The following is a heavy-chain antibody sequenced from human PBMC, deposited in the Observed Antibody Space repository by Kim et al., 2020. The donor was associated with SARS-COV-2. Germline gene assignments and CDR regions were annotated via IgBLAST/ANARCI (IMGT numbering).Heavy chain of an antibody. J-gene: IGHJ4*02. D-gene: IGHD2-15*01. V-gene: IGHV3-30*09. Sequence: GGSLRLSCAVAGLNFRSHQMHWVRQAPGKGLDWVAFISFDGNNKFYADLVKGRFAVSRDNSKNTLSLHMNRLTTEDSGVYYCVAASSWYGPDSWGQGTLVTVAT. CDR3: VAASSWYGPDS. CDR1: GLNFRSHQ. CDR2: ISFDGNNK.